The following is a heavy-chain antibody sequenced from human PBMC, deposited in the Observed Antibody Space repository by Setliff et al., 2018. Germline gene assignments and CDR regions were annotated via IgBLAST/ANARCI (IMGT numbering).Heavy chain of an antibody. Sequence: ASVKVSCKASASTFTAYYVHWVRQAPGQGLEWMGWINPNSGGTNYAQRFQGRVTMTWDTSVSTAYMDLGRLTSDDTAVYYCARGFETEWLLVGGMDVWGQGTTVTVSS. V-gene: IGHV1-2*02. J-gene: IGHJ6*02. CDR2: INPNSGGT. CDR3: ARGFETEWLLVGGMDV. D-gene: IGHD3-3*01. CDR1: ASTFTAYY.